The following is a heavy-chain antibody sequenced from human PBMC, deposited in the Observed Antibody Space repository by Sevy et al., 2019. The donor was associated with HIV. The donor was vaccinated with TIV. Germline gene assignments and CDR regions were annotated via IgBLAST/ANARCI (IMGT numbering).Heavy chain of an antibody. CDR3: IRRSNYYDSSGYLTYYFDY. D-gene: IGHD3-22*01. CDR1: GFTFSGSA. J-gene: IGHJ4*02. CDR2: IRSKANSYAT. Sequence: GGSLRLSCAASGFTFSGSAMHWVRQASGKGLEWVGRIRSKANSYATAYAASVKGRFTISSDDSKNTAYLQMNSLKTEDTAVYYCIRRSNYYDSSGYLTYYFDYWGQGTLVTVSS. V-gene: IGHV3-73*01.